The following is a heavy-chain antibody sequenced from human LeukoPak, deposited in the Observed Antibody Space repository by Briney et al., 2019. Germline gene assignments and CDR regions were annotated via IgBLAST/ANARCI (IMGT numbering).Heavy chain of an antibody. V-gene: IGHV3-21*01. CDR3: ARTCDSSLRPKIDY. D-gene: IGHD6-13*01. Sequence: GGSLRLSCAASGFTFSTYSMNWVRQAPGKGLEWVSSISSTSSYIYYADSVKGRFTISRDNAKNSLYLQMNSLRAEDTAVYYCARTCDSSLRPKIDYWGQGILVTVSS. CDR1: GFTFSTYS. J-gene: IGHJ4*02. CDR2: ISSTSSYI.